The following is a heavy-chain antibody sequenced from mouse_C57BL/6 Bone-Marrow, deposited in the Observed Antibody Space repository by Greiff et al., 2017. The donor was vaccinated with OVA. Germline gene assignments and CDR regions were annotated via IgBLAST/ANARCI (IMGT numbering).Heavy chain of an antibody. V-gene: IGHV1-80*01. J-gene: IGHJ3*01. Sequence: QVQLQQSGAELVKPGASVKISCKASGYAFSSYWMNWVKQRPGKGLEWIGQIYPGDGATNYNGKFKGKATLTADKSSSTAYMNLSSLTSEDSAVYFSAEEDTAVPWFAYWGQGTLVTVSA. CDR2: IYPGDGAT. CDR1: GYAFSSYW. D-gene: IGHD1-1*01. CDR3: AEEDTAVPWFAY.